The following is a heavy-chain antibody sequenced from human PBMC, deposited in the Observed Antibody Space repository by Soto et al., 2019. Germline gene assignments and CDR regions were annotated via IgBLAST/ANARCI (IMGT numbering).Heavy chain of an antibody. CDR1: GFTFSDYY. Sequence: GGSLRLSCAASGFTFSDYYMSWIRQAPGKGLERVSYISSSSSYTNYADSVKGRFTISRDNAKNSLYLQMNSLRAEDTAVYYCASSVGYCSSTSCLDYYYYGMDVWGQGTTVTVSS. CDR2: ISSSSSYT. D-gene: IGHD2-2*01. J-gene: IGHJ6*02. V-gene: IGHV3-11*06. CDR3: ASSVGYCSSTSCLDYYYYGMDV.